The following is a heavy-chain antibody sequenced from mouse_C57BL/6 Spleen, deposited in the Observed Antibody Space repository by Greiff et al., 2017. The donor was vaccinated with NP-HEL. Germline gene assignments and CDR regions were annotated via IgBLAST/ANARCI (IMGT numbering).Heavy chain of an antibody. V-gene: IGHV1-26*01. CDR1: GYTFTDYY. CDR2: INPNNGGT. D-gene: IGHD4-1*01. Sequence: VQLQQSGPELEKPGASVKISCKASGYTFTDYYMNWVKQSHGKSLEWIGDINPNNGGTSYNQKFKGKATLTVDKSSSTAYMELRSLTSEDSAVYYCAREALTGTGGNYAMDYWGQGTSVTVSS. CDR3: AREALTGTGGNYAMDY. J-gene: IGHJ4*01.